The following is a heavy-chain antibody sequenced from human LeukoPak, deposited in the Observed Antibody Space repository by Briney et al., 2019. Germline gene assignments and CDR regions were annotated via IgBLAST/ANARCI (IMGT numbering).Heavy chain of an antibody. CDR2: ISWNSGSI. CDR3: ARVRGVITDAFDI. Sequence: GRSLRLSCAASGFTFDDYAMHWVRQAPGKGLEWVSGISWNSGSIGYADSVKGRFTISRDNAKNSLYLQMNSLRAEDTALYYCARVRGVITDAFDIWGQGTMVTVSS. CDR1: GFTFDDYA. D-gene: IGHD3-10*01. J-gene: IGHJ3*02. V-gene: IGHV3-9*01.